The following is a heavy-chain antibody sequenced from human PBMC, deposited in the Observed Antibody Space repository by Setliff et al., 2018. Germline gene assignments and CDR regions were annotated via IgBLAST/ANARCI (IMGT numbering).Heavy chain of an antibody. CDR3: ARDWEITVVREVTQYYYYMDI. Sequence: PSETLSLTCSVSGDSINNFYWTWIRQPPGKGLEWIGRVFVDGSTNYNPSLKSRVTMSVDTSKNQFSLKLRSVTAADTAVYYCARDWEITVVREVTQYYYYMDIWGKGNAVTVSS. CDR1: GDSINNFY. J-gene: IGHJ6*03. V-gene: IGHV4-4*07. CDR2: VFVDGST. D-gene: IGHD3-10*01.